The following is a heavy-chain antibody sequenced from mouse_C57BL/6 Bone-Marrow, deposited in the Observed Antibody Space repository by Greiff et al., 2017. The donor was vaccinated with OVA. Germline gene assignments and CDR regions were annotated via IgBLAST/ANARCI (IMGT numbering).Heavy chain of an antibody. CDR1: GSTFPDYE. CDR2: IDPETGGT. V-gene: IGHV1-15*01. J-gene: IGHJ4*01. Sequence: ESGAELVRPGASVTLSCKASGSTFPDYEMHWVKQTPVHGLEWIGAIDPETGGTAYNQKFKGKAILTADKSSSTAYMELRSLTSEDSAVYYCTRGYSNYYAMDYWGQGTSVTVSS. CDR3: TRGYSNYYAMDY. D-gene: IGHD2-5*01.